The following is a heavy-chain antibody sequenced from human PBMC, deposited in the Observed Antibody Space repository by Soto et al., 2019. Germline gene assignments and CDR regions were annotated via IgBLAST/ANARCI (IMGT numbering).Heavy chain of an antibody. D-gene: IGHD3-22*01. CDR3: ARGGYYYDSSGYQNSALDY. CDR1: GGTFSSYA. V-gene: IGHV1-69*13. CDR2: IIPIFGTA. J-gene: IGHJ4*02. Sequence: GASVKVSCKASGGTFSSYAISWVRQAPGQGLEWMGGIIPIFGTANYAQKFQGRVTITADESTSTAYMELSSLRSEDTAVYYCARGGYYYDSSGYQNSALDYWGQGTLVTVSS.